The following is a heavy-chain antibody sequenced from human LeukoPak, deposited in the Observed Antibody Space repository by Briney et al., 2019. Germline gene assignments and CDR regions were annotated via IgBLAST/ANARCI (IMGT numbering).Heavy chain of an antibody. CDR2: IKQDGSEK. Sequence: GGSLRLSCAASGFTFSSYWMSWVRQAPGKGLEWVANIKQDGSEKYYVDSVKGRFTISRDNAKNSLYLQMNSLRAEDTAVYYCARELFYGSGSSYYMDVWGKGTTVTISS. D-gene: IGHD3-10*01. V-gene: IGHV3-7*01. J-gene: IGHJ6*03. CDR1: GFTFSSYW. CDR3: ARELFYGSGSSYYMDV.